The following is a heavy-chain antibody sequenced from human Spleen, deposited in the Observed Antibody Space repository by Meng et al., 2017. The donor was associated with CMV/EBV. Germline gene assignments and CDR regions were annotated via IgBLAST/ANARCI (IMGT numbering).Heavy chain of an antibody. V-gene: IGHV4-38-2*02. Sequence: SETLSLTCTVSGYSISSGYYWGWIRQPPGKGLEWIGSIYHSGSTYYNPSLKSRVTISVDTSKNQFSLKLSSVTAADTAVYYCARGIGDRGDYWGQGTLVTVSS. J-gene: IGHJ4*02. CDR2: IYHSGST. CDR1: GYSISSGYY. CDR3: ARGIGDRGDY. D-gene: IGHD3-16*01.